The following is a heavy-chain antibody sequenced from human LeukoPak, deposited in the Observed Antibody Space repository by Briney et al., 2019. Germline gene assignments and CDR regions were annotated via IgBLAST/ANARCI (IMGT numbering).Heavy chain of an antibody. CDR1: GGSISSSSYS. D-gene: IGHD1-14*01. CDR3: ARDPAGGHEFDP. J-gene: IGHJ5*02. CDR2: IYYSGST. V-gene: IGHV4-39*02. Sequence: SETLSLTCTVSGGSISSSSYSWGWIRQPPGRGLEWIGSIYYSGSTSYNPSLKSRVTISVDTSKNQFSLKLSSVTAADTAVYYCARDPAGGHEFDPWGQGTLVTVSS.